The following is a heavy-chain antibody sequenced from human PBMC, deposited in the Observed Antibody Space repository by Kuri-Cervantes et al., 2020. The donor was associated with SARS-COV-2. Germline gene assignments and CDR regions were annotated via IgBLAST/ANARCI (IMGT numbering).Heavy chain of an antibody. CDR3: ARVRGSKYYYGSRYYYYYMDV. CDR2: ISPYNHNT. D-gene: IGHD3-10*01. J-gene: IGHJ6*03. CDR1: DDTFSSYG. V-gene: IGHV1-18*01. Sequence: ASVKVSCKPADDTFSSYGFSWARRAPGQGLEWMGWISPYNHNTKYAEKLQGRVTMTTDTSTSTAYVELRGLRSDDTAVYYCARVRGSKYYYGSRYYYYYMDVWGQGTTVTVSS.